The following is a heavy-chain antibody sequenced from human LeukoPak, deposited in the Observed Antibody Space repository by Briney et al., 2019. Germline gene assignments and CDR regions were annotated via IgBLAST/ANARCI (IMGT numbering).Heavy chain of an antibody. CDR2: IYYSGST. CDR1: GFTFSSYSMN. D-gene: IGHD3-3*01. V-gene: IGHV4-39*01. CDR3: ARTHYDFWSGSLAWFDP. Sequence: GSLRLSCAASGFTFSSYSMNWVRQPPGKGLEWIGSIYYSGSTYYNPSLKSRVTISVDTSKNQFSLKLSSVTAADTAVYYCARTHYDFWSGSLAWFDPWGQGTLVTVSS. J-gene: IGHJ5*02.